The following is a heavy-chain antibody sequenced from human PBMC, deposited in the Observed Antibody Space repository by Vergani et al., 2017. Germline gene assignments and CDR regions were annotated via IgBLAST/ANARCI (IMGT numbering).Heavy chain of an antibody. CDR3: AXFEVSIALACPGPNFYYYGMDV. D-gene: IGHD6-19*01. CDR1: GYSFTSYW. V-gene: IGHV5-10-1*01. J-gene: IGHJ6*02. CDR2: IDPRDSYT. Sequence: EVPLVQSGAEVKKPGESLRISCKGSGYSFTSYWISWVRQMPGKGLEWMGRIDPRDSYTNYSPSFRGHVTISADKSISAAYLQWGSLKASDTAMYYCAXFEVSIALACPGPNFYYYGMDVWGQGTTVTVSS.